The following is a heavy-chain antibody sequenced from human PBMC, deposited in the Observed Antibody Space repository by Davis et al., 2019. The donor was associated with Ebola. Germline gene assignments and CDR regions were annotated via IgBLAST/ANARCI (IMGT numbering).Heavy chain of an antibody. D-gene: IGHD4-23*01. Sequence: MPSDTLSLTFTVSGCSISSSSYYWGGIRQPPGKGLEWIGSIYYSGSTYYNPSLKSRVTISVDTSKNQFSLKLSSVTAADTAVYYCARPRNYGGNTHWYFDLWGRGTLVTVSS. CDR3: ARPRNYGGNTHWYFDL. V-gene: IGHV4-39*01. CDR1: GCSISSSSYY. CDR2: IYYSGST. J-gene: IGHJ2*01.